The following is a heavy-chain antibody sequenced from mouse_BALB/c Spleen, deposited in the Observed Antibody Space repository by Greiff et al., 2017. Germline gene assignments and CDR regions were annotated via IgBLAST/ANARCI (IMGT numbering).Heavy chain of an antibody. CDR2: INPGSGGT. V-gene: IGHV1-54*03. Sequence: QVQLKESGAELVRPGTSVKVSCKASGYAFTNYLIEWVKQRPGQGLEWIGVINPGSGGTNYNEKFKGKATLTADKSSSTAYMQLSSLTSDDSAVYFCAREERAYWGQGTLVTVSA. J-gene: IGHJ3*01. CDR1: GYAFTNYL. CDR3: AREERAY.